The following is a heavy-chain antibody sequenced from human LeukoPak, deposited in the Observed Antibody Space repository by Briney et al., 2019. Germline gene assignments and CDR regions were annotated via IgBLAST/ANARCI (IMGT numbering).Heavy chain of an antibody. D-gene: IGHD6-19*01. CDR2: ISPGGDIT. CDR1: GITFSNHG. V-gene: IGHV3-23*01. CDR3: AKVIYSSGWHRINAFDI. Sequence: GGTLRLSCAASGITFSNHGMNWVRQAPGKGLEWVSGISPGGDITYYADSVQGWFTISRDNSKNTVYLQMNSLRAEDTAVYYCAKVIYSSGWHRINAFDIWGQGTMVTVSS. J-gene: IGHJ3*02.